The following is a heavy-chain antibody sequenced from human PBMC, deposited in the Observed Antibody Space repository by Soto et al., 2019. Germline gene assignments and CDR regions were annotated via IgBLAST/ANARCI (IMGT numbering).Heavy chain of an antibody. J-gene: IGHJ4*02. Sequence: SETLSLTCTVSGGSIRTYYWSWIRQSPGKGLEWIAYVYYSVNTYYNPSLKSRATISVDTSKNQFSLRLSSVTAGDTAVYYCASLRGSYYRFDYWGQGTPVTVSS. CDR1: GGSIRTYY. D-gene: IGHD1-26*01. V-gene: IGHV4-59*01. CDR3: ASLRGSYYRFDY. CDR2: VYYSVNT.